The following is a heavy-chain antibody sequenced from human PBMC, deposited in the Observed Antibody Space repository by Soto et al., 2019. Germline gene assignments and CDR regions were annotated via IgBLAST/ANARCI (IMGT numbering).Heavy chain of an antibody. CDR1: GGSISSSSYF. CDR2: IHYSGST. D-gene: IGHD5-12*01. V-gene: IGHV4-39*01. CDR3: ARGIGYYFDY. J-gene: IGHJ4*02. Sequence: SETLSLTCSVSGGSISSSSYFWGWIRQPPGKGLECIGNIHYSGSTYYNPSLKSRVTISVDTSKTQFSLKLTSVSAADSAVYYSARGIGYYFDYWGQGTLVTVSS.